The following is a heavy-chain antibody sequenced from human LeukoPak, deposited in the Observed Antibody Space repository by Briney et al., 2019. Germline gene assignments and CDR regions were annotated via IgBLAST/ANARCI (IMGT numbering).Heavy chain of an antibody. J-gene: IGHJ6*04. CDR2: ISSSGSTI. V-gene: IGHV3-48*03. CDR3: AELGITMIGGV. CDR1: GFTLSSYE. Sequence: GGSLRLSCAASGFTLSSYEMNWVRQAPGKGLEWVSYISSSGSTIYYADSVKGRFTISRDNAKNSLYLKMSSLRAEDTAVYYCAELGITMIGGVWGKGTTVTISS. D-gene: IGHD3-10*02.